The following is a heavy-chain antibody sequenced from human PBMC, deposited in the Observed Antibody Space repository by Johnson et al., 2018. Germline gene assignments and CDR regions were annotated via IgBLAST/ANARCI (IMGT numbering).Heavy chain of an antibody. Sequence: QVQLQQWGAALLKPSETLSLTCAVYGGSFSGYYWSWIRQPPGKGLEWIGEINHSGSTNYNPSLKSRVTISVDTSKNQFSLKLSSVTAAGTAVYYCARVYYYDRRAFDAFDSWGQGTMVTVSS. V-gene: IGHV4-34*01. D-gene: IGHD3-22*01. CDR2: INHSGST. CDR3: ARVYYYDRRAFDAFDS. CDR1: GGSFSGYY. J-gene: IGHJ3*02.